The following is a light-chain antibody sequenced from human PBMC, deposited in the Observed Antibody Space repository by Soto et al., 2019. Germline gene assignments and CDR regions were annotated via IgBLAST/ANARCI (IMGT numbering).Light chain of an antibody. CDR2: EVS. V-gene: IGLV2-8*01. Sequence: QSALTQPPSASGSPGQSVTISCTGTSGDVGGYNYVSWYQQHPGKAPKLIIWEVSKRPSGVPDRFSGSKPGNTASLTVSGLQAEDDADYYCSSYGGANNLIFGGGTKLTVL. J-gene: IGLJ2*01. CDR3: SSYGGANNLI. CDR1: SGDVGGYNY.